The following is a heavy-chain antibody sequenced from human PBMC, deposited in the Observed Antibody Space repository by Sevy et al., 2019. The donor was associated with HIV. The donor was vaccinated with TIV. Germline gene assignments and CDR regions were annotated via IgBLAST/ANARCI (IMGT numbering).Heavy chain of an antibody. D-gene: IGHD3-10*01. J-gene: IGHJ4*02. V-gene: IGHV3-33*01. CDR1: GFTFSTYG. CDR2: IWYDGINK. CDR3: ARDKSLPVTVTMVRGALAYYFDY. Sequence: GESLKISCAASGFTFSTYGIHWVRQAPGKGLEGVAVIWYDGINKYYSDSVKGRFTISRDNSKNTLYLQMNSLRAEDTAVYYCARDKSLPVTVTMVRGALAYYFDYWGQGTLVTVSS.